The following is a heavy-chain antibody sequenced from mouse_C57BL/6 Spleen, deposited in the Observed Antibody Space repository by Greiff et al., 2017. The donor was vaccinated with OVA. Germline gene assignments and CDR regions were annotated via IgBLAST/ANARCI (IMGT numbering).Heavy chain of an antibody. V-gene: IGHV1-69*01. CDR3: ARGGFGGSYY. CDR2: IDPSDSYT. J-gene: IGHJ2*01. Sequence: QVQLQQPGAELVMPGASVKLSCKASGYTFTSYWMHWVKQRPGQGLEWIGEIDPSDSYTNYNQKFKGKSTLTVDKSSSTAYMKLSSLTSEDSAVDYCARGGFGGSYYWGQGTTLTVSS. CDR1: GYTFTSYW.